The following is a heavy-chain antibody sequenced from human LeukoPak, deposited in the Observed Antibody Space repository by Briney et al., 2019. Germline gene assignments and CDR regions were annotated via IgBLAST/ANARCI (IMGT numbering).Heavy chain of an antibody. CDR2: INHSGST. J-gene: IGHJ4*02. D-gene: IGHD2-15*01. CDR1: GGSISTDY. Sequence: PSETLSLTCTVSGGSISTDYWSWIRQPPGKGLEWIGEINHSGSTNYNPSLKSRVTISVDTSKNQFSLKLSSVTAADTAVYYCARVSYCSGGSCYSEWGQGTLVTVSS. CDR3: ARVSYCSGGSCYSE. V-gene: IGHV4-34*01.